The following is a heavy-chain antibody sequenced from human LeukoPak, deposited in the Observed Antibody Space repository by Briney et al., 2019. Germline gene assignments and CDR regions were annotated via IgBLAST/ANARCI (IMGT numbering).Heavy chain of an antibody. CDR3: AKDGRITYGYYFDY. Sequence: GGSLRLSCAASGFTFSSYEMNWVRQAPGKGLEWVSAISGSGGSTYYADSVKGRFTISRDNSKNTLYLQMNSLRAEDTAVYYCAKDGRITYGYYFDYWGQGTLVTVSS. CDR2: ISGSGGST. V-gene: IGHV3-23*01. D-gene: IGHD2-8*02. CDR1: GFTFSSYE. J-gene: IGHJ4*02.